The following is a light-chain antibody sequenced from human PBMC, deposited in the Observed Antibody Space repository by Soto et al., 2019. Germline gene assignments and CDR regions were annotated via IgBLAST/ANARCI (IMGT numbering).Light chain of an antibody. CDR2: KVS. J-gene: IGKJ2*01. CDR1: QSLVYSDGNTY. V-gene: IGKV2-30*01. CDR3: IQGTHWPST. Sequence: DVVMTQSPLSLPVTLGQPASISCRSSQSLVYSDGNTYLSWFQQRPGQSPRHLIYKVSNRDSGVPDRFSGSGSGTDFTVKISRVEAEDVGVYYCIQGTHWPSTFGQGTKLEIK.